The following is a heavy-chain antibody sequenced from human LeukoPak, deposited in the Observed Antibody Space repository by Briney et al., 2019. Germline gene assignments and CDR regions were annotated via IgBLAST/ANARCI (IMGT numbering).Heavy chain of an antibody. J-gene: IGHJ3*02. V-gene: IGHV1-18*01. CDR3: ARDQDPGAFDI. CDR1: SYTLTNYG. Sequence: GASVKVSCKASSYTLTNYGISWVRPAPGQGVEWMGWISAYNGNTNYAQNLQGRVTMTTDTSTNTAYMELRSLRSDDTAVYYCARDQDPGAFDIWGQGTMVTVSS. CDR2: ISAYNGNT.